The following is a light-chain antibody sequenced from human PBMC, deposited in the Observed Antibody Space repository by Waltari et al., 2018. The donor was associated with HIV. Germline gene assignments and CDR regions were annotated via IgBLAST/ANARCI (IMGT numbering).Light chain of an antibody. Sequence: NFMLTQPHSVSESPGKTVTISCTRSSGSIASNYVQWYQPRPGSAPTTVSYANNQRPSGVPDRFSGSIVGSSNSASLTISGLKTEDEADYYCHSYDSSSLWVFGGGTKVTVV. CDR3: HSYDSSSLWV. CDR2: ANN. J-gene: IGLJ3*02. CDR1: SGSIASNY. V-gene: IGLV6-57*03.